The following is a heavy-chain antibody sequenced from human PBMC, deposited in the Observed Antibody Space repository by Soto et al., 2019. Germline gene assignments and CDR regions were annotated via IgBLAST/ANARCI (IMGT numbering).Heavy chain of an antibody. J-gene: IGHJ4*02. CDR3: AKDRGKAAAGPRQIFDY. D-gene: IGHD6-13*01. CDR1: GFTFSSYA. Sequence: GGSLRLSCAASGFTFSSYAMSWVRQAPGKGLEWVSAISGSGGSTYYADSVKGRFTISRDNSKNTLYLQMNSLRAEDTAVYYCAKDRGKAAAGPRQIFDYWGQGTLVTVSS. V-gene: IGHV3-23*01. CDR2: ISGSGGST.